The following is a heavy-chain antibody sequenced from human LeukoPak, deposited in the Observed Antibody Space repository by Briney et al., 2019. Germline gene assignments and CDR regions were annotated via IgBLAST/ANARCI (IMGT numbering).Heavy chain of an antibody. D-gene: IGHD3-22*01. Sequence: ASVKVSCRAPGYSFNEYYVHWVRQAPGQGLEWMGWIVPITGDTRYAPRFQGRVTLSSDTSTSTAYLELSSLRSDDTAVFYCATATRYDSSDARSHYFDLWGRGTLITVSS. CDR3: ATATRYDSSDARSHYFDL. CDR1: GYSFNEYY. V-gene: IGHV1-2*02. J-gene: IGHJ2*01. CDR2: IVPITGDT.